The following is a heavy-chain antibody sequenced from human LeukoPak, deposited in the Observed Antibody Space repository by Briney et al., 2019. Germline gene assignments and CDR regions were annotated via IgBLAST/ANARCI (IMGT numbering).Heavy chain of an antibody. CDR1: GGTFSSYA. CDR3: ARDEAYDFWSGYPNWFDP. D-gene: IGHD3-3*01. Sequence: SVKVSCKASGGTFSSYAISWVRQAPGQGLEWMGGIIPIFGTANYAQKFQGRVTITADKSTSTAYMELSSLRSEDTAVYYCARDEAYDFWSGYPNWFDPWGQGTLVTVSS. J-gene: IGHJ5*02. CDR2: IIPIFGTA. V-gene: IGHV1-69*06.